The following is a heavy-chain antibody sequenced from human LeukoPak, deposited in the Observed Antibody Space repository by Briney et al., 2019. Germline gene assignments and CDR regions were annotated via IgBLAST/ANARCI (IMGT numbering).Heavy chain of an antibody. CDR1: GYSFNSDG. Sequence: SVKVSCKASGYSFNSDGISWVRQAPGQGLEWMGGIIPIFGTANYAQKFQGRVTITTDESTSTAYMELSSLRSEDTAVYYCARDSRGGSYRSYYFDYWGQGTLVTVSS. V-gene: IGHV1-69*05. CDR2: IIPIFGTA. D-gene: IGHD1-26*01. CDR3: ARDSRGGSYRSYYFDY. J-gene: IGHJ4*02.